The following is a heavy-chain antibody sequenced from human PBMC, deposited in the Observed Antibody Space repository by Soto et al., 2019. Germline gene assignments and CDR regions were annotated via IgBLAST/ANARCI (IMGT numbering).Heavy chain of an antibody. CDR2: FDPEDGET. CDR1: GYTLTELS. V-gene: IGHV1-24*01. J-gene: IGHJ6*03. CDR3: ATGIHCSSTSCPYYYYYMDV. D-gene: IGHD2-2*01. Sequence: ASVKVSCKVSGYTLTELSMHWVRQAPGKGLEWMGGFDPEDGETIYAQKFQGRVTMTEDTSTDTAYMELSSLRSEDTAVYYCATGIHCSSTSCPYYYYYMDVWGKGTTVTVSS.